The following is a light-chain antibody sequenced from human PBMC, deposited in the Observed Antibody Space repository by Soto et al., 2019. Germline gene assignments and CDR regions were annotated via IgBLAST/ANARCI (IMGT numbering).Light chain of an antibody. Sequence: EFVLTQSPGTLSLSPGVRATLSCRASQSVSSSCLVWCQQKPGQAPRKLIYGASTRATGIPDRFSGSGSGTDLTLTISRLEPEDFAVYYCQQYGSSPPLTFGGGTKVEIK. CDR3: QQYGSSPPLT. CDR1: QSVSSSC. V-gene: IGKV3-20*01. J-gene: IGKJ4*01. CDR2: GAS.